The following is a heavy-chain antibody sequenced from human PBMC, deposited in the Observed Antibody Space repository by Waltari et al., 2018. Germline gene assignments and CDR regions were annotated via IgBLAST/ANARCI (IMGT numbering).Heavy chain of an antibody. Sequence: EVQLVESGGGLIQPGGSLRLSGAASGFTVSSNYMSWVRQAPGKGLEGVSVIYSGGSKYYADSVKGRFTISRDNSKNTLYLQMNSLRAEDTAVYYCATSLDSSGSWFDPWGQGTLVTVSS. CDR3: ATSLDSSGSWFDP. D-gene: IGHD3-22*01. CDR2: IYSGGSK. J-gene: IGHJ5*02. CDR1: GFTVSSNY. V-gene: IGHV3-53*01.